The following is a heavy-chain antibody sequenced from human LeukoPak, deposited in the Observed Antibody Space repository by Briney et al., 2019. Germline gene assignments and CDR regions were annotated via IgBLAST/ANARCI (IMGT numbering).Heavy chain of an antibody. CDR2: IRYDGSNK. D-gene: IGHD2-15*01. Sequence: GESLRLSCTASGFTFSSYGMHWVRQAPGKGLEWVTFIRYDGSNKYYAHSVKGRFTISRDNSRNTVYLQLNGLRAEDTAVYYCARDYRGYRAPYYFDYWGQGTLVTVSS. J-gene: IGHJ4*02. CDR1: GFTFSSYG. V-gene: IGHV3-30*02. CDR3: ARDYRGYRAPYYFDY.